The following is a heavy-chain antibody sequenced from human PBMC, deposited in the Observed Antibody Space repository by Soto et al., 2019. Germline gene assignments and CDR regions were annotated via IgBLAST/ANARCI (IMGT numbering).Heavy chain of an antibody. CDR3: ARDQNGSGNYYTRYFDY. D-gene: IGHD3-10*01. Sequence: PSETLSLTCAVYGGSINSRYCWSWVRQSPGKGLEWIGEIYHSGSTNYNPSLKSRVTISVDKSKNQFSLNLSSVTAADTAVYYCARDQNGSGNYYTRYFDYWGQESLLTVSS. CDR1: GGSINSRYC. V-gene: IGHV4-4*02. CDR2: IYHSGST. J-gene: IGHJ4*02.